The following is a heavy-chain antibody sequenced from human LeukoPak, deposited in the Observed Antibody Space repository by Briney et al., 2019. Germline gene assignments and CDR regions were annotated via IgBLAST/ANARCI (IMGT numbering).Heavy chain of an antibody. D-gene: IGHD3-10*01. CDR2: IYTSGST. Sequence: SQTLSLTCTVSGGSISSGSYYWSWIRQPAGKGLEWIGRIYTSGSTNYNPSLKSRVTISVDTSKNQFSLKLSSVTAADTAVYYCASADGSGSVWGKGTTVTVSS. CDR1: GGSISSGSYY. CDR3: ASADGSGSV. V-gene: IGHV4-61*02. J-gene: IGHJ6*04.